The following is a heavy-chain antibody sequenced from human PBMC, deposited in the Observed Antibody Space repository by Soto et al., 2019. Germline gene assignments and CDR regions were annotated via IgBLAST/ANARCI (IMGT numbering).Heavy chain of an antibody. CDR2: IIPIFGTA. D-gene: IGHD3-22*01. J-gene: IGHJ5*02. Sequence: GXSXKVSFKASGGTXTNYAFDLVRQAPGQGLEWMGGIIPIFGTANYAQKFQGRVTITADESTSTAYIELSSLRSEDTSVYYCARGRDSSGSQSIFRFDPWGRGTLGTVSS. CDR3: ARGRDSSGSQSIFRFDP. V-gene: IGHV1-69*13. CDR1: GGTXTNYA.